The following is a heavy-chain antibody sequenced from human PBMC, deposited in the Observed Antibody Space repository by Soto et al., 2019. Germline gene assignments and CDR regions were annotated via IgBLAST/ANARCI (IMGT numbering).Heavy chain of an antibody. Sequence: EEQLVESGGGVVQPGRSLRLSCAAFGFTFEDYAMHWIRQAPGKGLEWVSGINWNSGSTGYADSVKGRSTISRDNANNSLHVENKSLKSQDTALYYCAKGRGTLSVVSSSFDPWGQGALVTDSS. V-gene: IGHV3-9*01. CDR2: INWNSGST. CDR3: AKGRGTLSVVSSSFDP. J-gene: IGHJ5*02. D-gene: IGHD2-15*01. CDR1: GFTFEDYA.